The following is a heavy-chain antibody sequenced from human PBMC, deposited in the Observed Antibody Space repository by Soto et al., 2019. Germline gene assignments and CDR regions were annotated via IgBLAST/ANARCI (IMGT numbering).Heavy chain of an antibody. CDR3: ARDRGHVVTRAVGGLDY. V-gene: IGHV4-4*02. CDR2: IYHSGST. CDR1: GGSISSSNW. D-gene: IGHD2-21*02. Sequence: QVQLQESGPGLVKPSGTLSLTCAVSGGSISSSNWWSWVRQPPGKGLEWIGEIYHSGSTNYNPSRKSRVTISVDKSKNQFYLKLSSVTAADTAVYYCARDRGHVVTRAVGGLDYWGQGTLVTVSS. J-gene: IGHJ4*02.